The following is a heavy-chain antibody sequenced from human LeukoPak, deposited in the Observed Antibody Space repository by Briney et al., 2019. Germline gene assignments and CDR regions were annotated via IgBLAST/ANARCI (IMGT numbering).Heavy chain of an antibody. D-gene: IGHD5-12*01. CDR2: IIPIFGTA. CDR1: GGTFSSYA. Sequence: ASVKVSCKASGGTFSSYAISWVRQAPGQGLEWMGGIIPIFGTANYAQKFQGRVTITTDESTSTAYMELSSLRSEDTAVYYCASGYDLGIGYWGQGTLVTVSS. V-gene: IGHV1-69*05. CDR3: ASGYDLGIGY. J-gene: IGHJ4*02.